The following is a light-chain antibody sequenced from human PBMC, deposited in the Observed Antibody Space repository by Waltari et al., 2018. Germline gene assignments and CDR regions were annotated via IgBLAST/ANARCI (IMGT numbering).Light chain of an antibody. J-gene: IGLJ3*02. CDR1: NIGYIG. V-gene: IGLV3-21*02. CDR2: DDY. Sequence: SHALARPPSASVAPGQPGTFTCWGGNIGYIGVHWYQQKPGQAPLLVIYDDYDRPAGSPERFSGSNSGNTATLTISRVEAGDEADYHCQVWDNSSDHVVFGGGTKLTVL. CDR3: QVWDNSSDHVV.